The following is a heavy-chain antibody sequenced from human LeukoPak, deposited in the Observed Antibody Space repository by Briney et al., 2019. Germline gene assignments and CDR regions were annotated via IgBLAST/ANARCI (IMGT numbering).Heavy chain of an antibody. D-gene: IGHD3-22*01. CDR3: ARGGEWDYYDSSGYYSFFDY. CDR1: GGSINSYY. Sequence: SETLSLTCTVSGGSINSYYWSWIRQPPGKGLEWIGYIYYSGSTNYNPSLKSRVTISVDTSKNQFSLKLSSVTAADTAVYYCARGGEWDYYDSSGYYSFFDYWGQGTLVTVSS. V-gene: IGHV4-59*01. CDR2: IYYSGST. J-gene: IGHJ4*02.